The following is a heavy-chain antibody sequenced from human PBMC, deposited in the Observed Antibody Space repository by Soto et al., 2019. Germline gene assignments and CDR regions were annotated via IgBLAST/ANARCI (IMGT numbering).Heavy chain of an antibody. V-gene: IGHV4-61*01. D-gene: IGHD2-21*01. Sequence: SETLSLTCTVSGGSVSSGSYYWSWIRQPPGKGLEWIGYIYYSGSTNYNPSLKSRVTISVDTSKNQFSLKLSSVTAADTALYYCARGSYCGGDCYDYWGQGTLVTVSS. CDR1: GGSVSSGSYY. CDR3: ARGSYCGGDCYDY. J-gene: IGHJ4*02. CDR2: IYYSGST.